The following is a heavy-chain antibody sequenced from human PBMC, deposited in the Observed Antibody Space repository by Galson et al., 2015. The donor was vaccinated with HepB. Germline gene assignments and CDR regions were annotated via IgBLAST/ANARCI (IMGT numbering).Heavy chain of an antibody. CDR3: ARDRVSITRVPGVTYNRLDP. CDR1: GFTFSSYS. D-gene: IGHD3-10*01. V-gene: IGHV3-30-3*01. Sequence: SLRLSCAASGFTFSSYSMHWVRQAPGKGLEWVAGISYDGTIKYYADSVEGRFTISRDNSKNTLYLQMNSLRVEDTALYYCARDRVSITRVPGVTYNRLDPWGQGPLVSGSS. J-gene: IGHJ5*02. CDR2: ISYDGTIK.